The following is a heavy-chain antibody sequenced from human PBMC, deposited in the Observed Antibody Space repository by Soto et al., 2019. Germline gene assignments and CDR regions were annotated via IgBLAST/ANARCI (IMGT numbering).Heavy chain of an antibody. CDR2: IIPIFGTT. Sequence: QVQLVQSGAEVKKPGSSVKVSCKASGGTFRNYAISWVRQAPGQGLEWVGGIIPIFGTTNFAQKFQGRVTITADESTTTAYMELSGLRSEDTAVYYCARDGGRDGYFGNWLDPWGQGTLVTVSS. V-gene: IGHV1-69*12. D-gene: IGHD5-12*01. J-gene: IGHJ5*02. CDR1: GGTFRNYA. CDR3: ARDGGRDGYFGNWLDP.